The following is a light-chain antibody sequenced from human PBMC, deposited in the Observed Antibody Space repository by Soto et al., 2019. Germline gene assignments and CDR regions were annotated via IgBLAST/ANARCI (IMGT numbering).Light chain of an antibody. CDR3: QQYSTYWT. J-gene: IGKJ1*01. V-gene: IGKV1-5*03. CDR2: KAS. Sequence: DVQITQSPSTLSASVGYRVTITCRASQSISHWLAWYQQRPGKAPKLLIYKASNLESGVPSRFSGGGPGTEFTLTISSLQPDDLAIYYCQQYSTYWTFGQATKVDIK. CDR1: QSISHW.